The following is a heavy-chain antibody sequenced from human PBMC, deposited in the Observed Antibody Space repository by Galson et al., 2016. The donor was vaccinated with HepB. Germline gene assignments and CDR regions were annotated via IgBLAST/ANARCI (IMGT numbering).Heavy chain of an antibody. V-gene: IGHV2-5*02. Sequence: PALVKPTQTVTLTCTFSGFSLSTSGVGVGWIRQPPGKALEWLAIIYWDEDKRYSPSLRGRVTLTKDTSKNQVVLTMTDMDPVDTAIYYCAHTLLNYVDYDDAFHVWGPGTLVAVSS. CDR2: IYWDEDK. CDR3: AHTLLNYVDYDDAFHV. D-gene: IGHD4-17*01. J-gene: IGHJ3*01. CDR1: GFSLSTSGVG.